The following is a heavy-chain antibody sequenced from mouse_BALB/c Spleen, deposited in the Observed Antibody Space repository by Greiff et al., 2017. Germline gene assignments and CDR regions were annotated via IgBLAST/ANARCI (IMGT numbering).Heavy chain of an antibody. J-gene: IGHJ3*01. CDR2: SRNKANDYTT. CDR1: GFTFSDFY. Sequence: EVQGVESGGGLVQPGGSLRLSCATSGFTFSDFYMEWVRQPPGKRLEWIAASRNKANDYTTEYSASVKGRFIVSRDTSQSILYLQMNALRAEDTAIYYCARGSYGNLLAYWGQGTLVTVSA. CDR3: ARGSYGNLLAY. V-gene: IGHV7-1*02. D-gene: IGHD2-1*01.